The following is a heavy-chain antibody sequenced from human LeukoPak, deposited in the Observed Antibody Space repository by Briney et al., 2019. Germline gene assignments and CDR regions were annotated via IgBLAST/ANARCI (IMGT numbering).Heavy chain of an antibody. Sequence: GMSLRLSCAASGFNFDEYAMHWVRQAPGKGLEWVSGISWNSYDIGYADPVKGRFTISRDNAENSLYLEMNSLRVEDTALYYCARGPRPVPFDYWGQGTLVTVPS. CDR2: ISWNSYDI. CDR1: GFNFDEYA. V-gene: IGHV3-9*01. D-gene: IGHD3-10*01. J-gene: IGHJ4*02. CDR3: ARGPRPVPFDY.